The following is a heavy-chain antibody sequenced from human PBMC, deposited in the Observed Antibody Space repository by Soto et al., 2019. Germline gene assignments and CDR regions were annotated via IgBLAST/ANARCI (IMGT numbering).Heavy chain of an antibody. CDR2: IYWNDDK. D-gene: IGHD6-13*01. Sequence: GSGPTLVNPTHPLTLTCTFSGFSLSTSGVGVGWIRQPPGKALEWLALIYWNDDKRYSPSLKSRLTITKDTSKNQVVLTMTNMDPVDTAVYYCARITQEVWQPGPVFDYWGQGTLVTVSS. V-gene: IGHV2-5*01. J-gene: IGHJ4*02. CDR3: ARITQEVWQPGPVFDY. CDR1: GFSLSTSGVG.